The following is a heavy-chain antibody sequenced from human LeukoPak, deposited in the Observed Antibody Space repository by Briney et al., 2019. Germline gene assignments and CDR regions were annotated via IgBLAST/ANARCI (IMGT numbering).Heavy chain of an antibody. D-gene: IGHD6-6*01. CDR3: ARASPSSSSPFDY. CDR1: GGSISSGGYY. Sequence: TLSLTCTVSGGSISSGGYYWSWIRQHPGKGLEWIGYIYYSGSTYYNPSLKSRVTISVDTSKNQFSLKLSSVTAADTAVYYCARASPSSSSPFDYWGQGTLVTVSS. J-gene: IGHJ4*02. CDR2: IYYSGST. V-gene: IGHV4-31*03.